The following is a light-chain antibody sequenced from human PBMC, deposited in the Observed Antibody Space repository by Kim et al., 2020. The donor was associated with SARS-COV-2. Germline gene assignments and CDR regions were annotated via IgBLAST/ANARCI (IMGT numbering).Light chain of an antibody. CDR2: GKN. CDR3: NSRDSNDNVV. V-gene: IGLV3-19*01. CDR1: SLRSYS. J-gene: IGLJ2*01. Sequence: VALGKTVRITCQGDSLRSYSATCYQQKPGQAPLLVIYGKNNRPSGIPDRFSGSSSGNTASLTITGTQAGDEADYYCNSRDSNDNVVFGGGTKLTVL.